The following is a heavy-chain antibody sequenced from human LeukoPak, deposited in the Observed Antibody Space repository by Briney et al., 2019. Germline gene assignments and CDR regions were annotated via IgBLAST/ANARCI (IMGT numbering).Heavy chain of an antibody. J-gene: IGHJ4*02. CDR3: AREDYYYDSSGYLFDY. CDR2: ISSSSSTI. V-gene: IGHV3-48*04. CDR1: GFTFSSYS. D-gene: IGHD3-22*01. Sequence: GGSLRLSCAASGFTFSSYSMNWVRQAPGKGLEWVSYISSSSSTIYYADSVKGRFTISRDNAKNSLYLQMNSLRAEDTAVYYCAREDYYYDSSGYLFDYWGQGTLVTVSS.